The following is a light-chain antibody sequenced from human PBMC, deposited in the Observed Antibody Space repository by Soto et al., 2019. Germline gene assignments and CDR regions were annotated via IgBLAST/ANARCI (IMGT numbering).Light chain of an antibody. CDR3: LQTYSTPVP. J-gene: IGKJ2*01. Sequence: DIQMTQSPASLSASVGDRVTLTCRASQSISGTLTWYQQKPGRAPNLLIYTAFILQSGVPSRFSGSAYGTDFTLTLSSLQPEDFATYYSLQTYSTPVPFGQGTKLEIK. V-gene: IGKV1-39*01. CDR1: QSISGT. CDR2: TAF.